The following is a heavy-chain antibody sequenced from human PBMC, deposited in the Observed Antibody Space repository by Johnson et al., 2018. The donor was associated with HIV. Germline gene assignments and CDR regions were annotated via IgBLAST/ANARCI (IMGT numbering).Heavy chain of an antibody. J-gene: IGHJ3*02. Sequence: VQLVESGGGLVQPGGSLRLSCATSGFTVSNNYMSWVRQAPGKGLEWVSLIYSGGNTYYADSVKGRFTISRDNSKNTLYLQMNSLRAEDTAVYYCAKVQRWLQSHDAFDIWGQGTMVTVSS. CDR3: AKVQRWLQSHDAFDI. D-gene: IGHD5-24*01. V-gene: IGHV3-66*02. CDR1: GFTVSNNY. CDR2: IYSGGNT.